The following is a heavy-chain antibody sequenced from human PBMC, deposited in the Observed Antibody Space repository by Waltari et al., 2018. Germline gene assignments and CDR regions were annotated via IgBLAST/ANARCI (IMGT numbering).Heavy chain of an antibody. CDR2: IYYSGST. D-gene: IGHD6-13*01. CDR1: GGSISSYY. V-gene: IGHV4-59*01. J-gene: IGHJ6*02. CDR3: AREQAAGTPHYYYYYGMDV. Sequence: QVQLQESGPGLVKPSETLSLTCTVSGGSISSYYWSWIRQPPGTGLEWIGYIYYSGSTNYNPSLKSRVTISVDTSKNQFSLKLSSVTAADTAVYYCAREQAAGTPHYYYYYGMDVWGQGTTVTVSS.